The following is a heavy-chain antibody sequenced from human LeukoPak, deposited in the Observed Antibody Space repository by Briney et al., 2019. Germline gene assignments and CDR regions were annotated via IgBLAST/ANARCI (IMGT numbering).Heavy chain of an antibody. J-gene: IGHJ6*02. Sequence: GGSLRLSCAASGFSFSSYWMNWVRQVPGKGLEWVANINQDRSEKSYVDSVKGRFTISRDNAKNSLYLQMNSLRAEDTAVYYCARDHCSSSSCYTYYGMELWGQGTTVTVSS. D-gene: IGHD2-2*02. CDR2: INQDRSEK. V-gene: IGHV3-7*01. CDR3: ARDHCSSSSCYTYYGMEL. CDR1: GFSFSSYW.